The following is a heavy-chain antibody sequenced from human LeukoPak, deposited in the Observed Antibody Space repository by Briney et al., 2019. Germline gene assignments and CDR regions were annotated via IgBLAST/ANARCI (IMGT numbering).Heavy chain of an antibody. CDR2: ISYDGSDK. V-gene: IGHV3-30*03. J-gene: IGHJ3*02. Sequence: GRSLRLSCAASGFTISTYGMHWVRQAPGKGLEWVALISYDGSDKYYADSVKGRFTISRDNSKNTLYLQMNSLRAEDTAVYYCARVLRDYDSRAYDAFDIWGQGTMVTVSS. CDR3: ARVLRDYDSRAYDAFDI. D-gene: IGHD3-22*01. CDR1: GFTISTYG.